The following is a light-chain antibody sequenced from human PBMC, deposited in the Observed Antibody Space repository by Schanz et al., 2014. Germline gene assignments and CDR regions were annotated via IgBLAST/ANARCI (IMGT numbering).Light chain of an antibody. CDR1: SSDVGGYNY. Sequence: QSALTQPRSVSGSPGQSVTISCTGTSSDVGGYNYVSWYQQHPGKAPKLVIYEVTKRPSGVPDRFSGSKSGNTASLTVSGLQAEDEADYYCSSYTSSRTPVFGGGTKVTVL. J-gene: IGLJ2*01. CDR3: SSYTSSRTPV. V-gene: IGLV2-11*01. CDR2: EVT.